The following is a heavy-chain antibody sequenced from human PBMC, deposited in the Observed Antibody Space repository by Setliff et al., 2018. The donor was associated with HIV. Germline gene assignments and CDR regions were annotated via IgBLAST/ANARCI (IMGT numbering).Heavy chain of an antibody. CDR2: IYYSGST. V-gene: IGHV4-39*07. D-gene: IGHD3-22*01. Sequence: SETLSLTCTVSGGSISSSSYYWGWIRQPPGKGLEWIGYIYYSGSTYYNPSLKSRVTISVDTSRNQFSLTVSSVTAADTAVYYCAREIPYSYGGRGHPLWGQGTLVTVSS. CDR3: AREIPYSYGGRGHPL. J-gene: IGHJ4*02. CDR1: GGSISSSSYY.